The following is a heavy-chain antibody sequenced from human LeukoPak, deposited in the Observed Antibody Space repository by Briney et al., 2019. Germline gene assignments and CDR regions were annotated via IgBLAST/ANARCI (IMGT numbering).Heavy chain of an antibody. J-gene: IGHJ6*03. Sequence: GASVKVSCKASGYTFTGYYMHWVRQAPGQGLEWMGWINPNSGGTNYAQKFQGRVTMTRDTSISTAYMELSGLRSDDTAVYYCARSAYYYYYMDVWGKGTTVTISS. CDR3: ARSAYYYYYMDV. CDR2: INPNSGGT. V-gene: IGHV1-2*02. CDR1: GYTFTGYY.